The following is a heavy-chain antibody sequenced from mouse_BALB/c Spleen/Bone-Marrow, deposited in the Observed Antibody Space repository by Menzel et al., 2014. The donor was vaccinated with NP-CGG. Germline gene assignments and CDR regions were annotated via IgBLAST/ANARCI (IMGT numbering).Heavy chain of an antibody. J-gene: IGHJ3*01. V-gene: IGHV5-9-2*01. CDR2: ISGGGSYT. CDR3: ARHAYYDQTEVSFVY. CDR1: SNYG. Sequence: SNYGMSWVRQTPEKRLEWVATISGGGSYTFYSDSVKGRFTISRDNAKNNLYLQLSSLRSEDTALYYCARHAYYDQTEVSFVYWGQGTLVTVSA. D-gene: IGHD2-4*01.